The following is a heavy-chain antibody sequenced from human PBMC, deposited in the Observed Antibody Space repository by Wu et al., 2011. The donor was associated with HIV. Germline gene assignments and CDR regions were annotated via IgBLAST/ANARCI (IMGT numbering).Heavy chain of an antibody. Sequence: QVQLVQSGAEVKKPGSSVKVSCKVSGDTFSSYVLTWARQAPGQGLEWLGRVIPFLDTTNYAPKFQGRVTITADESTSTAYMELSSLGSEDTAVYYCAIWSGSQGPYYYYYMDVWGKGTPVTVSS. J-gene: IGHJ6*03. CDR1: GDTFSSYV. V-gene: IGHV1-69*11. D-gene: IGHD3-3*01. CDR2: VIPFLDTT. CDR3: AIWSGSQGPYYYYYMDV.